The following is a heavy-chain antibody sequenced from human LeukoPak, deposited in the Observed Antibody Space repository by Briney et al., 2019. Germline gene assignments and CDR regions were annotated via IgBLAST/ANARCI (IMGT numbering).Heavy chain of an antibody. CDR2: IYHSGST. J-gene: IGHJ4*02. V-gene: IGHV4-4*02. CDR1: GGSISSSNW. D-gene: IGHD5-12*01. Sequence: SETLSLTCAVSGGSISSSNWWSWVRQPPGKGLEWIGEIYHSGSTNYNPSLKSRVTISVDTSKNQFSLKLSSVTAADTAVYYCARVSGGYVEALDYWGQGTLVTVSS. CDR3: ARVSGGYVEALDY.